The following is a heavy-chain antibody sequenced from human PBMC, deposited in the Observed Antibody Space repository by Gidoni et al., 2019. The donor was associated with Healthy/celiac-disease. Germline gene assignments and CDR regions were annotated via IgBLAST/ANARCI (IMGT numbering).Heavy chain of an antibody. Sequence: QVQLVESGEGVVQHGRCLRLACAGSGFTFSSDGMHWVRQAPGQGLGWLVVISYDGSNNDYADSVQGRFTISRDNSKHTLYLQMNSLRAEATAVYYCAKLYSDSSGFDYWGQGTLVTVSS. V-gene: IGHV3-30*18. J-gene: IGHJ4*02. CDR3: AKLYSDSSGFDY. CDR1: GFTFSSDG. D-gene: IGHD3-22*01. CDR2: ISYDGSNN.